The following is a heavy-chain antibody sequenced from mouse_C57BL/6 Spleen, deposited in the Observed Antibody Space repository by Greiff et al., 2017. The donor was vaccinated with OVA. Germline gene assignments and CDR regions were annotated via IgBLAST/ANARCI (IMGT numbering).Heavy chain of an antibody. CDR3: ARSDGNYRFAY. J-gene: IGHJ3*01. CDR2: IHPNSGST. Sequence: QVQLQQPGAELVKPGASVKLSCKASGYTFTSYWMHWVKQRPGQGLEWIGMIHPNSGSTNYNEKFKSKATLTVDKSSSTAYMQLSSLTSEDSAVYYCARSDGNYRFAYWGQGTLVTVSA. D-gene: IGHD2-1*01. V-gene: IGHV1-64*01. CDR1: GYTFTSYW.